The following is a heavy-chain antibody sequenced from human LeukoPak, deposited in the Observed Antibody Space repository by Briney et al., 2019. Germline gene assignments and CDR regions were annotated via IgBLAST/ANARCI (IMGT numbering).Heavy chain of an antibody. Sequence: GESLKISCKGSGYIFTDYWIAWVRQMPGKGLELVGIIYPGDSDTRYTPSFQGRVTISADKSISTAYLQWNSLKASDAAMYYCARNYDSGSTRAYVIWGQGTMVTVSS. V-gene: IGHV5-51*01. CDR1: GYIFTDYW. CDR3: ARNYDSGSTRAYVI. J-gene: IGHJ3*02. CDR2: IYPGDSDT. D-gene: IGHD3-10*01.